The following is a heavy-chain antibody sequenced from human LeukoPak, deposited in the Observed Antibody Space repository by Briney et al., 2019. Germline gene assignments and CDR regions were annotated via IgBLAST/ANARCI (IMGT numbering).Heavy chain of an antibody. J-gene: IGHJ4*02. Sequence: ASVEVSCRASGYTFTGNYIHWVRQAPGQGLEWVGWINPKDGRTNYAQRFQDRVTMTRDTSISTAYMDLSSPRSDDTAVYYCARVIGGSSGDFWGQGTLVTVSS. V-gene: IGHV1-2*02. D-gene: IGHD2-15*01. CDR3: ARVIGGSSGDF. CDR1: GYTFTGNY. CDR2: INPKDGRT.